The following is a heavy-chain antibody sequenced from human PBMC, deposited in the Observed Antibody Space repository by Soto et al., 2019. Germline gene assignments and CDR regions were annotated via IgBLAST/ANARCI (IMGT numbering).Heavy chain of an antibody. CDR3: ARDDLFVDNGLDH. Sequence: QVQLVESGGGVVRPGTSLRLSCAATGFSFSAHGMHWVRQAPGKGLEWLAVINDGSEEGYADSVRGRLTISRDNARNILYLQMDNLRAEDSALYYCARDDLFVDNGLDHWGQGTLVTVSS. D-gene: IGHD1-1*01. V-gene: IGHV3-33*01. CDR2: INDGSEE. CDR1: GFSFSAHG. J-gene: IGHJ4*02.